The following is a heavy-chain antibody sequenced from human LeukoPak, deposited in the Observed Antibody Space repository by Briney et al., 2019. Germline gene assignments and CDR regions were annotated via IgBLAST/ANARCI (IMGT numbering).Heavy chain of an antibody. CDR2: IDPSDSYT. D-gene: IGHD3-22*01. Sequence: GESLRISCKGSGYSFTNYWISWVRKMPGKGLEWMGRIDPSDSYTNYSPSFQGHVTISADKSISTAYLQWSSLKASDTAMYYYARHYRYYYDSSDYYYGASGAFDIWGQGTMVTVSS. CDR3: ARHYRYYYDSSDYYYGASGAFDI. CDR1: GYSFTNYW. V-gene: IGHV5-10-1*01. J-gene: IGHJ3*02.